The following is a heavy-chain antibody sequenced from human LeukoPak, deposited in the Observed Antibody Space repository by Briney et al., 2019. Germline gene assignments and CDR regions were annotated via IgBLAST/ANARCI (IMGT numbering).Heavy chain of an antibody. J-gene: IGHJ5*02. CDR2: INPNSGDT. D-gene: IGHD4-17*01. V-gene: IGHV1-2*02. CDR3: ARTVTTNWFDP. CDR1: GYTFSTSA. Sequence: GASVKVSCKASGYTFSTSAMNWVRQAPGQGLEWMGWINPNSGDTKYAQKFQGRVTLTRDTSITTAYMELSRLRSDDTAVYFCARTVTTNWFDPWGQGTLVTVSS.